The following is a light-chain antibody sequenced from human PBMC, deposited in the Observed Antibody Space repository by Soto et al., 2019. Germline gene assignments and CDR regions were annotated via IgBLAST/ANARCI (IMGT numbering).Light chain of an antibody. CDR3: QTWGTGVV. J-gene: IGLJ2*01. Sequence: QPVLTQSPSASASLGASVKLTCTLSGGHSSYAIAWHQQQPEKGPRYLMKLNSDGSHSKGDGIPDRFSGSSSGAERYLTSSSLQYEDEADYYCQTWGTGVVFGGGTKLTVL. V-gene: IGLV4-69*01. CDR1: GGHSSYA. CDR2: LNSDGSH.